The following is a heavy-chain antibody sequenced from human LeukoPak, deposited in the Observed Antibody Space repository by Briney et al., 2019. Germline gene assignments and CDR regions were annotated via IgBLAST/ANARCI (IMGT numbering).Heavy chain of an antibody. CDR1: GFSLRTSRVG. CDR3: ARPDSKGAFDI. J-gene: IGHJ3*02. V-gene: IGHV2-5*02. D-gene: IGHD4-11*01. Sequence: SVPTLVKPTQTLTLTCTFSGFSLRTSRVGVGCIRQPPGKALEWLALIYWDDDKRYTPSLKSRLTITKDTSKNQVVLTMTNMDPVDTATYYCARPDSKGAFDIWGQGTMVTVSS. CDR2: IYWDDDK.